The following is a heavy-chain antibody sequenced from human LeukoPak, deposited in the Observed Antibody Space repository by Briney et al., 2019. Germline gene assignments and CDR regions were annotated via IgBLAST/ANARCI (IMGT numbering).Heavy chain of an antibody. V-gene: IGHV1-2*02. Sequence: ASVRVSCMASAYTLTGYYMHWVRQAPGEGLEWMGWINPNSGGTNYAQKFQGRVTMTIDTSIGTAYLELNRLGSDDTAVYYCATYDQWLPHGFDPWGQGTLVTVSS. J-gene: IGHJ5*02. D-gene: IGHD6-19*01. CDR2: INPNSGGT. CDR1: AYTLTGYY. CDR3: ATYDQWLPHGFDP.